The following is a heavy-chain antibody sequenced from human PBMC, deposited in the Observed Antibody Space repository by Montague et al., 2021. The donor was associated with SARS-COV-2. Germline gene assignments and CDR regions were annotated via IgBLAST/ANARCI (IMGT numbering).Heavy chain of an antibody. CDR2: ITNSGSV. CDR3: ARQKLNPHDPIKKEFYYYGLDI. V-gene: IGHV4-34*01. D-gene: IGHD1-1*01. Sequence: SETLSLTCAVYGGSFSRFSYNWVRQAPGKGLEWVGEITNSGSVXXRPAXXXRVTISLDPSKSQVSLRLTSVIVADTAIYFCARQKLNPHDPIKKEFYYYGLDIWGQGTTVTVS. CDR1: GGSFSRFS. J-gene: IGHJ6*02.